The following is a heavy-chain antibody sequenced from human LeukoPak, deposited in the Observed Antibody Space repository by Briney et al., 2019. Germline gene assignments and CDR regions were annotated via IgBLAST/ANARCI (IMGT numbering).Heavy chain of an antibody. D-gene: IGHD3-10*01. CDR3: ARDEMVRGSKGLDY. J-gene: IGHJ4*02. CDR1: GDTFTGYY. V-gene: IGHV1-2*02. CDR2: INPNSGGT. Sequence: GASVKVSCKASGDTFTGYYMHWVRQAPGQGLEWMGWINPNSGGTNYAQKFQGRVTMTRDTSISTAYMELSRLRSDDTAVYYCARDEMVRGSKGLDYWGQGTLVTVSS.